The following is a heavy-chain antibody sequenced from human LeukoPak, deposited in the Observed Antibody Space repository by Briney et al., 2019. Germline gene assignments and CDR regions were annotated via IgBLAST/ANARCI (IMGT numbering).Heavy chain of an antibody. V-gene: IGHV3-33*06. CDR3: VKSGPDFGDLPSEYYFDF. Sequence: GGSLRLSCAASGFSFSSYAMHWVRQAPGKGLEWVAVIWYDGSNQYYADSVRGRFTISRDNSKNALHLQMNSLRAEDTAAYYCVKSGPDFGDLPSEYYFDFWGQGTLVTVSS. D-gene: IGHD4-17*01. J-gene: IGHJ4*02. CDR2: IWYDGSNQ. CDR1: GFSFSSYA.